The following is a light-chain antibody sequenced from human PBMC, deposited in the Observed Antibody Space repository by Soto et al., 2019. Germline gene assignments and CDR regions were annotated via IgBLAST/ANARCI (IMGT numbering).Light chain of an antibody. CDR2: WAS. Sequence: SCWSSQSVLYSSNNKNYLAWYQQKPGQPPKLLIYWASTRESGVPDRFSGSGSGTDFTLTISSLQAEDVAVYYCQQYYTTPYTFGQGTKLEIK. V-gene: IGKV4-1*01. CDR1: QSVLYSSNNKNY. CDR3: QQYYTTPYT. J-gene: IGKJ2*01.